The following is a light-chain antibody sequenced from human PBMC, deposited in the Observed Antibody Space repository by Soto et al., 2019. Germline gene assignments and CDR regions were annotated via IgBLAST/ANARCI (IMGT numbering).Light chain of an antibody. CDR2: WAS. Sequence: DIVMTQSPDSLAVSLGERATINCKSTQSVLYSPNNKNYLAWYQQKPGQPPKLLIYWASTRESGVPDRFSGSGSGTDFTLTISSLQAEDVAVYYCQQYCATPLTFGQGTKLEIK. V-gene: IGKV4-1*01. CDR1: QSVLYSPNNKNY. CDR3: QQYCATPLT. J-gene: IGKJ2*01.